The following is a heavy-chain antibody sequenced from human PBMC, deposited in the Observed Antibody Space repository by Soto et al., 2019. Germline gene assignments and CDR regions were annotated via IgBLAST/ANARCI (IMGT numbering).Heavy chain of an antibody. CDR1: GFSLSTSGVG. CDR3: AHSPGGILEWLLCLVRDY. D-gene: IGHD3-3*01. J-gene: IGHJ4*02. CDR2: IYWDDDK. V-gene: IGHV2-5*02. Sequence: QITLKESGPTLVKPTQTLTLTCTFSGFSLSTSGVGVGWIRQPQGKALEWLALIYWDDDKRYSPSLKSRLTINKDTSKNQVVLTMNNMDPVDTATYYCAHSPGGILEWLLCLVRDYWGQGTLVTVSS.